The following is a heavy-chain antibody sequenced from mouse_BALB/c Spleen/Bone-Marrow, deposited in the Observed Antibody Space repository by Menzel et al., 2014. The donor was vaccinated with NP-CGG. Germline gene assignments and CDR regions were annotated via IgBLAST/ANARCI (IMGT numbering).Heavy chain of an antibody. V-gene: IGHV5-12-1*01. J-gene: IGHJ3*01. D-gene: IGHD2-14*01. CDR3: ARLPSYYRYEDAY. CDR2: ISSGGGST. CDR1: GFAFSSYD. Sequence: EVQLVESGGGLVKPGGSLKLSCAASGFAFSSYDVSWVRQTPEKRLEWVAYISSGGGSTYYPDTVKGRFTISRDNAKNTLYLQMSSLKSEDTAMYYCARLPSYYRYEDAYWGQGTLVTVSA.